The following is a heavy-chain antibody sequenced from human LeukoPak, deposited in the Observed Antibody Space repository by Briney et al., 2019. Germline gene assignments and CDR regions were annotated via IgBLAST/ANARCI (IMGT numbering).Heavy chain of an antibody. Sequence: DPSETLSLTCTVSGGSISSYYWSWIRQPPGKGLEWIGYIYYSGSTNYNPSLKSRVTISVDTSKNQFSLKLSSVTAADTAVYYCAREQYSSGHYYYYMDVWGKGTTVTVSS. CDR3: AREQYSSGHYYYYMDV. D-gene: IGHD6-6*01. J-gene: IGHJ6*03. V-gene: IGHV4-59*01. CDR2: IYYSGST. CDR1: GGSISSYY.